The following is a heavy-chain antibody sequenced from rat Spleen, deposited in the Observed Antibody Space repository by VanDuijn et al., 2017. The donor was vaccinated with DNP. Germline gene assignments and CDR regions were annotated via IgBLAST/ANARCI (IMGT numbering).Heavy chain of an antibody. CDR3: ARHDNFDWFAY. CDR2: VSTSGSKT. J-gene: IGHJ3*01. V-gene: IGHV5-25*01. CDR1: GFSFSNYN. D-gene: IGHD1-10*01. Sequence: EVQLVASGGGLVEPGRSLKLSCAAAGFSFSNYNMAWVRQTPKKGLEWVATVSTSGSKTYYSDSAQGQFTVSRDDAKSTLYLQMNSLKSEDTATYYCARHDNFDWFAYWGQGTLVTVSS.